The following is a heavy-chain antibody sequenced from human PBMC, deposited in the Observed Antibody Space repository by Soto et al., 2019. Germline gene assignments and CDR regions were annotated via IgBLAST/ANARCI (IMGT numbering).Heavy chain of an antibody. D-gene: IGHD6-19*01. J-gene: IGHJ3*01. V-gene: IGHV3-30*18. CDR1: GFTFSTYG. CDR3: AKEWSAVAGTYVFDV. Sequence: QVQLVESGGGVVQPGRSLRLSCAASGFTFSTYGMHWVRQAPGKGLEWVAVISQDGTNRYYEYSVKGRLTISRHNYKNMLFLQMDSLRTEDTAVFYCAKEWSAVAGTYVFDVWGQGKMVSVSS. CDR2: ISQDGTNR.